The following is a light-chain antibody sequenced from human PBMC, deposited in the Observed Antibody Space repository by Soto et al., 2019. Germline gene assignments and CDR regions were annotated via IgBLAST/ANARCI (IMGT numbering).Light chain of an antibody. CDR3: CSYAGSNTFDV. CDR2: AVR. CDR1: SSDVGAYNF. Sequence: QSALTQPHSVSGSPGESVTISCTGTSSDVGAYNFVSWYQQHPGKAPRLFIYAVRKRPAVFPDRFSGSKSGNTASLTISGLQVEDEADYYCCSYAGSNTFDVFGTGTKLTVL. J-gene: IGLJ1*01. V-gene: IGLV2-11*01.